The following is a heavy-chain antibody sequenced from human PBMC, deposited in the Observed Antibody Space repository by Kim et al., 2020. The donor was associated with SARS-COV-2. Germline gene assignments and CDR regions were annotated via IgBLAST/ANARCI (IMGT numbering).Heavy chain of an antibody. D-gene: IGHD3-22*01. CDR1: GGSFSGYY. CDR2: INHSGST. J-gene: IGHJ4*01. V-gene: IGHV4-34*01. Sequence: SETLSLTCAVYGGSFSGYYWSWIRQPPGKGLEWIGEINHSGSTNYNPSLKSRVTISVDTSKNQFSLKLSSVTAADTAVYYCARASYYYDSSGYYPFDYWG. CDR3: ARASYYYDSSGYYPFDY.